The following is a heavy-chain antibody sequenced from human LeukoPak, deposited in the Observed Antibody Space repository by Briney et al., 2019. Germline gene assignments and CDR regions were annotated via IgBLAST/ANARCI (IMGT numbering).Heavy chain of an antibody. V-gene: IGHV3-23*01. D-gene: IGHD2-15*01. CDR3: AKSPEGYCSGGSCYSGYYYGMDV. CDR2: ISGSGGST. J-gene: IGHJ6*02. Sequence: PGGSLRLSCAASGFTFSSYAMSWVRQAPGKGLEWVSAISGSGGSTYYADSVKGRFTISRDNSENTLYLQMNSLRAEDTAVYYCAKSPEGYCSGGSCYSGYYYGMDVWGQGTTVTVSS. CDR1: GFTFSSYA.